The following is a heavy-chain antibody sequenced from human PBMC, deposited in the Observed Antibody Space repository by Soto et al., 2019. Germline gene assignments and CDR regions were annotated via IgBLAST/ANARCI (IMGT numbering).Heavy chain of an antibody. CDR1: GSSITITYY. CDR2: IHHSGSVFESGST. CDR3: ARNSSSSYFDY. Sequence: SETLSLTCAVSGSSITITYYWGWVRQPPGRGLEWIGSIHHSGSVFESGSTHYNPSFKSRVTISADTSKNQFSLKLTSVTAADTAVYFCARNSSSSYFDYWGQGTLVTVSS. D-gene: IGHD6-13*01. V-gene: IGHV4-38-2*01. J-gene: IGHJ4*02.